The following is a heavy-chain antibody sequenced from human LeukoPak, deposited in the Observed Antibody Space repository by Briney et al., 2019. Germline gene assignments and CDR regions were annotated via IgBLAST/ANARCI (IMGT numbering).Heavy chain of an antibody. D-gene: IGHD7-27*01. J-gene: IGHJ5*02. Sequence: WISYITTIGSTIYYADSVKGRFTISRDNAKNSLDLQMNSLRAEDTAVYYCARDLGWFDPWGQGTLVTVSS. CDR3: ARDLGWFDP. CDR2: ITTIGSTI. V-gene: IGHV3-11*04.